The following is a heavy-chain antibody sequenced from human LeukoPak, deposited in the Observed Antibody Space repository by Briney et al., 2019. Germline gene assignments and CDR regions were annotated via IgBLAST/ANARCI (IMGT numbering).Heavy chain of an antibody. D-gene: IGHD3-3*02. J-gene: IGHJ6*03. CDR3: ARLLATWDYYYMDV. CDR2: IYSGGST. CDR1: GFTFSSYA. V-gene: IGHV3-66*04. Sequence: PGGSLRLSCAASGFTFSSYAMSWVRQAPGKGLEWVSVIYSGGSTYYADSVKGRFTISRDNAKNSVYLQMNSLRDEDTAVYFCARLLATWDYYYMDVWGKGTTVTVSS.